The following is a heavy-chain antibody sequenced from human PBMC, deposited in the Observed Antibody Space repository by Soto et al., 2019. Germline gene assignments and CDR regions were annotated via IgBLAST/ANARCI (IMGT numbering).Heavy chain of an antibody. Sequence: GGSLRLSCAASGFTFSSYWMHWVRQAPGKGLVWVSRMNEDGGTTDYADSVKGRFTISRDNAKNTLYLQMNSLRVEDTAVYYCVSDLSGRADVWGQGTTVTVSS. D-gene: IGHD3-10*01. V-gene: IGHV3-74*01. CDR3: VSDLSGRADV. CDR1: GFTFSSYW. CDR2: MNEDGGTT. J-gene: IGHJ6*02.